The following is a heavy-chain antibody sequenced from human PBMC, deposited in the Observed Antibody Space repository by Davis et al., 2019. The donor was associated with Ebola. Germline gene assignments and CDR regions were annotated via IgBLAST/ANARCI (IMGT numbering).Heavy chain of an antibody. D-gene: IGHD3-16*02. CDR2: INDSGNI. J-gene: IGHJ4*02. CDR1: GRSFSAYY. V-gene: IGHV4-34*01. CDR3: ARYRYSNYVDY. Sequence: SETLSLTCAVYGRSFSAYYWSCIRQPPGKGLEWIGYINDSGNINRNPSLKSRVTISVDTSKNQFSLKLSSVTAADTAVYYCARYRYSNYVDYWGQGTLVTVSS.